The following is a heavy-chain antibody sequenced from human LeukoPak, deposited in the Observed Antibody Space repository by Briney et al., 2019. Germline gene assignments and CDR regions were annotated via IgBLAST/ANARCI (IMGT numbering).Heavy chain of an antibody. CDR1: GYSISSGYY. J-gene: IGHJ4*02. Sequence: SETLSLTCTVSGYSISSGYYWGWIRQPPGKGLEWIGSIYHSGSTYYDPSLKSRVTISVDTSKNQFSLKLSSVTAADTAVYYCARMISSWYYFDYWGQGTLVTVSS. D-gene: IGHD6-13*01. CDR3: ARMISSWYYFDY. V-gene: IGHV4-38-2*02. CDR2: IYHSGST.